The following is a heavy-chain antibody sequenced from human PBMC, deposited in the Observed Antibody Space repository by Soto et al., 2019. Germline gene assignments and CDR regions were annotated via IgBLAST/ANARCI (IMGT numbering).Heavy chain of an antibody. CDR2: IYYSGST. V-gene: IGHV4-30-4*01. J-gene: IGHJ5*02. Sequence: SERLSLTCTVAGGSICSGDYYWSWIRQPPGKGLEWIGYIYYSGSTYYNPSLRSRVTISVDTSKNQFSLKLSSVTAADTAVYYCARTADDSYWFDPWGQGTLVTVSS. CDR3: ARTADDSYWFDP. CDR1: GGSICSGDYY. D-gene: IGHD1-1*01.